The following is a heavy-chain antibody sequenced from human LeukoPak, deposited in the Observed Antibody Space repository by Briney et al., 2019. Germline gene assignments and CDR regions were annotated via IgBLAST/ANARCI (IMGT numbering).Heavy chain of an antibody. V-gene: IGHV3-21*01. CDR3: AGSITMIVVVITTGAFDI. CDR2: ISSSSSYI. D-gene: IGHD3-22*01. J-gene: IGHJ3*02. CDR1: GFTFSSYS. Sequence: GGSLRLSCAASGFTFSSYSMNWVRQAPGKGLEWVSSISSSSSYIYYADSVKGRFTISRDNAKNSLYLQMNSLRAEDTAVYYCAGSITMIVVVITTGAFDIWGQGTMVTVSS.